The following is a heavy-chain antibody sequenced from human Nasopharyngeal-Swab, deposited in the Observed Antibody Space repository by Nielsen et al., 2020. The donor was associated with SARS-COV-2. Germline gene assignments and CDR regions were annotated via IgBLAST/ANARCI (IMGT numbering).Heavy chain of an antibody. J-gene: IGHJ4*02. CDR1: GFTFTDYW. CDR2: IDNDGSST. Sequence: GESLKISCPVSGFTFTDYWMHWLRQSPGKGPVWLSRIDNDGSSTTSADSVRGRFTISRDNARNTLFLQLDILRAEDTAVYYCARESYSWSWYGPDYWGQGTQVTVSS. CDR3: ARESYSWSWYGPDY. V-gene: IGHV3-74*03. D-gene: IGHD1-26*01.